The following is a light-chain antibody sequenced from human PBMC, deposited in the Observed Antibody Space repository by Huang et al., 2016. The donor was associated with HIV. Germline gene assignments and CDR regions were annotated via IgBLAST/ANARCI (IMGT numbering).Light chain of an antibody. CDR1: QDISNY. J-gene: IGKJ2*01. Sequence: EIQMTQSPSSLSASVGDRVTITCQASQDISNYLNWYQQKPGKAPKLLIYDASNLETGVPSRFSVSRSGTHFTFTINNLQPEDIATYYCQQYDNLHTFGQGTKLEIK. CDR2: DAS. CDR3: QQYDNLHT. V-gene: IGKV1-33*01.